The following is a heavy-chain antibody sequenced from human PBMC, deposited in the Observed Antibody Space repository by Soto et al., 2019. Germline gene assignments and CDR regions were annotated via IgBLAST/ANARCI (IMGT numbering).Heavy chain of an antibody. CDR3: ARAGARYCSGGSCYLTPFDC. Sequence: PSETLSLTCAVYGWSFSGYYWSWIRQPPGKGLEWIGEINHSGSTNYNPSLKSRVTISVDTSKNQFSLKLSSVTTADTAVYYCARAGARYCSGGSCYLTPFDCWGQGTLVTVSS. J-gene: IGHJ4*02. CDR1: GWSFSGYY. CDR2: INHSGST. D-gene: IGHD2-15*01. V-gene: IGHV4-34*01.